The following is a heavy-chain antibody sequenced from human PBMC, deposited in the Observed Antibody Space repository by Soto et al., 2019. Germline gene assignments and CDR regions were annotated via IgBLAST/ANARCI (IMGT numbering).Heavy chain of an antibody. CDR1: GDTFSNYI. CDR2: IIPILNIP. CDR3: ATARGYSYGIDY. J-gene: IGHJ4*02. V-gene: IGHV1-69*02. Sequence: SVKVSCKASGDTFSNYIISWVRQAPGQGLEWMGRIIPILNIPNYAQKFQGRVTITADKSTTTAYMELSSLRSEDTAVYFCATARGYSYGIDYWGQGTLVTVSS. D-gene: IGHD5-18*01.